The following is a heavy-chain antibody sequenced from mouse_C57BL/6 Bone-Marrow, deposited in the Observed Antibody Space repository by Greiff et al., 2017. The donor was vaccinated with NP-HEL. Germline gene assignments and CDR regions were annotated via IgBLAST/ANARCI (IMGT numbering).Heavy chain of an antibody. V-gene: IGHV1-53*01. D-gene: IGHD3-2*02. CDR2: INPSNGGT. Sequence: SCSNHWMHWVKQRPGQGLEWIGNINPSNGGTNYNEKFKSKATLTVDKSSSTAYMRLSSLTSEDSAVYSYASDSVYAFDYWGQGTTLIVSS. J-gene: IGHJ2*01. CDR3: ASDSVYAFDY. CDR1: SCSNHW.